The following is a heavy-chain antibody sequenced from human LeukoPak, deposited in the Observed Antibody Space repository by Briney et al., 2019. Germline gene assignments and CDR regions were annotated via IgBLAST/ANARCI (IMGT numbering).Heavy chain of an antibody. CDR1: GGSFSGYY. J-gene: IGHJ4*02. Sequence: SETLSLTCAVCGGSFSGYYWSWLRQPPGKGLEWIGEINHSGSTNYNPSLKSRVTMSVDTSKNQFSLKLSSVTAADTAVYYCARVPQRRFDYWGQGTLVTVSP. V-gene: IGHV4-34*01. CDR2: INHSGST. CDR3: ARVPQRRFDY.